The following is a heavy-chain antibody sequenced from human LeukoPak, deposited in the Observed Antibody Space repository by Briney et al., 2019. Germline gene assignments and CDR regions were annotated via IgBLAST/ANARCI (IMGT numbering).Heavy chain of an antibody. CDR2: INPNSGGT. Sequence: GPSVKVSCKASGYTFTGHYMHWVRQAPGQGLEWMGWINPNSGGTNYAQKFQGRVTMTRDTSISTAYMDLSSLRSDDTAVYYCATQYYDFWSGPRYFYYGMDVWGQGTTVTVSS. J-gene: IGHJ6*02. V-gene: IGHV1-2*02. D-gene: IGHD3-3*01. CDR3: ATQYYDFWSGPRYFYYGMDV. CDR1: GYTFTGHY.